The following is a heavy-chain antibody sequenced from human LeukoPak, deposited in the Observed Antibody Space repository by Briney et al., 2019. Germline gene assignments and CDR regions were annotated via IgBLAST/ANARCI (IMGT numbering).Heavy chain of an antibody. CDR2: ISYDGSNK. V-gene: IGHV3-30-3*01. J-gene: IGHJ4*02. D-gene: IGHD3-22*01. CDR1: GFTFSSYA. Sequence: GGSLRLSCAASGFTFSSYAMHWVRQAPGKGLEWVAVISYDGSNKYYADSVKGRFTISRDNSKNTLYLQMNSLRAEDTAVYYCARDHYYDSSGYEGLFDYWGQGTLVTVSS. CDR3: ARDHYYDSSGYEGLFDY.